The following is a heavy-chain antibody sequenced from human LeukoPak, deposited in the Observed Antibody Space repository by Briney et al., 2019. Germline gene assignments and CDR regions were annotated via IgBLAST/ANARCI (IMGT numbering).Heavy chain of an antibody. CDR2: IYYSGST. J-gene: IGHJ5*02. CDR3: ARHGITMVRGVITRFDP. D-gene: IGHD3-10*01. Sequence: SETLSLTCTVSGGSISSYYWSWIRQPPGKGPEWIGYIYYSGSTNYNPSLKSRVTISVDTSKNQFSLKLSSVTAADTAVYYCARHGITMVRGVITRFDPWGQGTLVTVSS. V-gene: IGHV4-59*08. CDR1: GGSISSYY.